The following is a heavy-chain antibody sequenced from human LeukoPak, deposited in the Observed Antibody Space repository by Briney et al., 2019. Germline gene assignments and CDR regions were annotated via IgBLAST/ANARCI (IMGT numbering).Heavy chain of an antibody. Sequence: ASVKVSCKASGYSFSGYCLHWVRQAPGQGLEWMGWINPNSGGTNSAQKFQGRVSMTRDTSISTAYMELSRLRSDDTAVYYCATLGYCSSTSCYTWGQGTLVTVSS. J-gene: IGHJ4*02. D-gene: IGHD2-2*02. CDR3: ATLGYCSSTSCYT. CDR2: INPNSGGT. V-gene: IGHV1-2*02. CDR1: GYSFSGYC.